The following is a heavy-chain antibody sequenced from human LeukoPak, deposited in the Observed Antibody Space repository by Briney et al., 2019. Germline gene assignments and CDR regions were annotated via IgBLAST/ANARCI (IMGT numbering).Heavy chain of an antibody. CDR2: IYRDGST. CDR3: ARXPSAVRANTYA. CDR1: GFTVSNNW. D-gene: IGHD2-2*01. Sequence: GGSLRLSCAASGFTVSNNWMNWVRQAPGKGLEWVSLIYRDGSTYYADSVKGRFTISRDHSKNTLYLQMNSLRAEDTAVYYCARXPSAVRANTYAWGQGTLVTVSS. J-gene: IGHJ5*02. V-gene: IGHV3-66*01.